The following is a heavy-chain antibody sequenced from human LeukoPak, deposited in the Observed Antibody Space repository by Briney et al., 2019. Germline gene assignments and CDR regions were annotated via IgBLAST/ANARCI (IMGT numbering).Heavy chain of an antibody. Sequence: ASVKVSCKASGYTFTGYYMHWVRQAPGQGLEWMGWINPNSGGTNYALKFQGWVTMTRDTSISTAYMELSRLRSDDTAVYYCAREGGYCSSTSCLYHSYNWFDPWGQGTLVTVSS. CDR3: AREGGYCSSTSCLYHSYNWFDP. CDR1: GYTFTGYY. V-gene: IGHV1-2*04. J-gene: IGHJ5*02. CDR2: INPNSGGT. D-gene: IGHD2-2*01.